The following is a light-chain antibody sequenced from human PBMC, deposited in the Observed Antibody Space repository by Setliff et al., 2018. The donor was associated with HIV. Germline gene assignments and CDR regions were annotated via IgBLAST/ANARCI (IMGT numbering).Light chain of an antibody. J-gene: IGLJ1*01. V-gene: IGLV2-11*01. CDR1: SSDVGAYHY. CDR3: CSYAGTYTYI. Sequence: QSVLTQPRSVSGSPGQSVPLSCTGSSSDVGAYHYVSWYQQYPGKAPTLIIYDVSKRPSGVPDRFSGSKSGDTASLTISGLQSEDEADYYCCSYAGTYTYIFGRGTKVTGL. CDR2: DVS.